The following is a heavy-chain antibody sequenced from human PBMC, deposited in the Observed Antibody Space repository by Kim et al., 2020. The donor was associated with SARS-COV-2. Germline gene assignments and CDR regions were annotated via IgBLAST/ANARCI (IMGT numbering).Heavy chain of an antibody. D-gene: IGHD6-19*01. J-gene: IGHJ6*02. Sequence: DSVKGRFTIYRDNSKNTLYLQMNSLRAEDTAVYYCAKDEQWPPWANGMDVWGQGTTVTVSS. V-gene: IGHV3-23*03. CDR3: AKDEQWPPWANGMDV.